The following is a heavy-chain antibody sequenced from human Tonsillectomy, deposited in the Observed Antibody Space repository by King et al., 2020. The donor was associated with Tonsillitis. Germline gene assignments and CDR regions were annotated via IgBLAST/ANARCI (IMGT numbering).Heavy chain of an antibody. CDR1: GGSMSSSGYN. Sequence: QLQESGPGLVKPSETLSLTCTVSGGSMSSSGYNWGWIRQPPGKGLEWIGSIYYDGSAYQNPSLKSRVTISLDTSKNHFSLKLSSVTAADTAVYYWARHNPETTSHGFDIWGQGTMVTVSS. V-gene: IGHV4-39*01. CDR2: IYYDGSA. J-gene: IGHJ3*02. CDR3: ARHNPETTSHGFDI. D-gene: IGHD1-14*01.